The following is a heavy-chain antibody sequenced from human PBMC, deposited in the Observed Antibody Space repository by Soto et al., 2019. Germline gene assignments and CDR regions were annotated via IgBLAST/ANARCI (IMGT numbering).Heavy chain of an antibody. CDR3: ARDPNGQLGYFDY. D-gene: IGHD6-6*01. V-gene: IGHV1-2*04. CDR2: INPNRGGT. J-gene: IGHJ4*02. Sequence: ASVKVSCKASGYTFPGYYMHWVRQAPGQGLEWMGWINPNRGGTNYAQKFQGWVTMTRDTSISTAYMELSRLRADDTAVYYCARDPNGQLGYFDYWGQGTLVTVSS. CDR1: GYTFPGYY.